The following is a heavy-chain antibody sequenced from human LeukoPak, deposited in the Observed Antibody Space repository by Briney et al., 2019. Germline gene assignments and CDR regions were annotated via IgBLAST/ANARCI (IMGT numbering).Heavy chain of an antibody. CDR2: IRSNTNGGTA. CDR3: TRDPPPFR. D-gene: IGHD2/OR15-2a*01. J-gene: IGHJ4*02. Sequence: GGSLRLSCTGSGLTLGASAMDLVRQVPGRGLQWLDFIRSNTNGGTADYAASVKVRFTLPRDDSKAIAYLQMKSLLTEDTAVYYCTRDPPPFRWGQGKPVTVPP. V-gene: IGHV3-49*04. CDR1: GLTLGASA.